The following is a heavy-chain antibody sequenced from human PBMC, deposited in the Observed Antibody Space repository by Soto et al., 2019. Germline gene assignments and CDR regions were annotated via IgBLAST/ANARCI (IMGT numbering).Heavy chain of an antibody. CDR3: AKGRKMRERRFPHDC. Sequence: PSETLSLTCAVYGGSFSGYCWSWIRQPPGKGLEWIGEINHSGSTNYNPSLKSRVTISVDTSKNQFSLKLSSVTAADTSVYYCAKGRKMRERRFPHDCWGQGTLVTVSS. J-gene: IGHJ4*02. V-gene: IGHV4-34*01. CDR2: INHSGST. CDR1: GGSFSGYC. D-gene: IGHD1-26*01.